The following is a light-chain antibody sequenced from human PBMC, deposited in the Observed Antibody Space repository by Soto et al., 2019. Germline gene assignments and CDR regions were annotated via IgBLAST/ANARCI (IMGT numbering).Light chain of an antibody. Sequence: QSALTQPASVSDSPGQSITISCTGTSSDVGGSNFVSWYQQHPGKPPKLIIYDVANRPSGVSNRFSGSKSGSTAYLIISRLQTEDEADYYCVSYTSSTTYVFGTGTKLTVL. CDR1: SSDVGGSNF. V-gene: IGLV2-14*03. CDR3: VSYTSSTTYV. CDR2: DVA. J-gene: IGLJ1*01.